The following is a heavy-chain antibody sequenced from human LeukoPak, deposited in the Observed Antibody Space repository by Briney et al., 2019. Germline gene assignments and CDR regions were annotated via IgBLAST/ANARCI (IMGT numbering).Heavy chain of an antibody. D-gene: IGHD6-6*01. CDR2: INSDGSST. Sequence: GGSLRLSCAASGFTFSSYWMHWVRQVPGKGLVWVSRINSDGSSTSYGDSVKGRFTISRDNAKNTLYLQMNSLRAEDTAVYYCARPQYSSSRFDSWGQGTLVTVSS. V-gene: IGHV3-74*01. CDR1: GFTFSSYW. CDR3: ARPQYSSSRFDS. J-gene: IGHJ4*02.